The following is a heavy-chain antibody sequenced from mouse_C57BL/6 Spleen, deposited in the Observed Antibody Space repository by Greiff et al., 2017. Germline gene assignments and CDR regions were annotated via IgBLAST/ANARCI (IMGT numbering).Heavy chain of an antibody. CDR3: ARSLTTVVAFDY. V-gene: IGHV1-54*01. CDR2: INPGSGGT. CDR1: GYAFTNYL. D-gene: IGHD1-1*01. J-gene: IGHJ2*01. Sequence: VQLQQSGAELVRPGTSVKVSCKASGYAFTNYLIEWVKQRPGQGLEWIGVINPGSGGTNYNVKFKGKATLTADKSSSTAYMQLSSLTSEDSAVXFCARSLTTVVAFDYWGQGTTLTVSS.